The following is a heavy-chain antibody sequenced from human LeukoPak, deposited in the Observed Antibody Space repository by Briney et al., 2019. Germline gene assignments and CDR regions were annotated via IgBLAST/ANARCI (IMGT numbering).Heavy chain of an antibody. Sequence: PSETLSLTCTVSGDSISSNIYYWGWIRQPPGKGLEWIGEINHSGSTNYNPSLKSRVTISVDTSKNQFSLKLSSVTAADTAVYYCARQKTLLWFGELLRGQNWFDPWGQGTLVTVSS. CDR3: ARQKTLLWFGELLRGQNWFDP. CDR1: GDSISSNIYY. D-gene: IGHD3-10*01. J-gene: IGHJ5*02. V-gene: IGHV4-39*01. CDR2: INHSGST.